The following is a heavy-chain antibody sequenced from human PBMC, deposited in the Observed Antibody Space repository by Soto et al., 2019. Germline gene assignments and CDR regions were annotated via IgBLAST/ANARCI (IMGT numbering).Heavy chain of an antibody. Sequence: SETLSLTCTVSGDSVTTYYWSWIRQPPGRGLEWIGYIYYSRSPSYNPSLKSRVTMSLDTSKNQFSLKLRSVTAADTAVYYCARGEHTSAGRENWFDPWGQGTLVTVS. CDR3: ARGEHTSAGRENWFDP. CDR1: GDSVTTYY. CDR2: IYYSRSP. J-gene: IGHJ5*02. D-gene: IGHD2-2*01. V-gene: IGHV4-59*02.